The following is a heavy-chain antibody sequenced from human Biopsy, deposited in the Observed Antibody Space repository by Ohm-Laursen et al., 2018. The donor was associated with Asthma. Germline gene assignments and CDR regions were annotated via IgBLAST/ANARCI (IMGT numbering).Heavy chain of an antibody. CDR2: IYSDGTS. CDR1: GFAVSRDY. D-gene: IGHD3-22*01. V-gene: IGHV3-53*01. CDR3: ARGDSSNWSHYYFDY. Sequence: SLRLSCAASGFAVSRDYMFWVRQAPGKGLEWVSVIYSDGTSHTADSVRGRFTISRDYSKNTLYLQMHCLRAEDTAVYYCARGDSSNWSHYYFDYWGQGTLVTVSS. J-gene: IGHJ4*02.